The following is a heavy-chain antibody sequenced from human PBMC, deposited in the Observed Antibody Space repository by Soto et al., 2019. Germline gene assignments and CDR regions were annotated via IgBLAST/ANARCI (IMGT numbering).Heavy chain of an antibody. Sequence: PSETLSLTCTVSGGSVSSSSYYWGWVRQPPGKGLEWIGSVYYSGSTYYNPSLESRVTISVDKSKNQFSLKLMSVSAADTAVYYCASSRPCTYYDFWSGYYPTFDYWGQGTLVTVSS. CDR1: GGSVSSSSYY. V-gene: IGHV4-39*01. CDR3: ASSRPCTYYDFWSGYYPTFDY. D-gene: IGHD3-3*01. J-gene: IGHJ4*02. CDR2: VYYSGST.